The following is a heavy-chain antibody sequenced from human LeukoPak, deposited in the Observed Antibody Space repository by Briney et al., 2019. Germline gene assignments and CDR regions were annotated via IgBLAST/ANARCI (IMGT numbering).Heavy chain of an antibody. CDR2: IYTSGST. D-gene: IGHD3-16*01. V-gene: IGHV4-61*02. CDR3: ARSRSVWGSYIRDY. Sequence: SETLSLTCTGAGGSISSGSYYWRWIRQPPGKGLEWIGRIYTSGSTNYNPSLKTLVTKSADRSKNQVSLKLSSVTAADTAVYYCARSRSVWGSYIRDYWGQGTLVTVSS. CDR1: GGSISSGSYY. J-gene: IGHJ4*02.